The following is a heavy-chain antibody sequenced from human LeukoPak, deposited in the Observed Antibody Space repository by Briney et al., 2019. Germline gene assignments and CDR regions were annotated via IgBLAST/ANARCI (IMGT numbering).Heavy chain of an antibody. CDR1: GYTFTSYG. V-gene: IGHV1-18*01. CDR3: AIEYSSSSPPGY. CDR2: ISAYNGNT. Sequence: ASVKVSCKASGYTFTSYGISWVRQAPGQGLERMGWISAYNGNTNYAQKLQGRVTMTTDTSTSTAYMELSSLRSEDTAVYYCAIEYSSSSPPGYWGQGTLVTVSS. D-gene: IGHD6-6*01. J-gene: IGHJ4*02.